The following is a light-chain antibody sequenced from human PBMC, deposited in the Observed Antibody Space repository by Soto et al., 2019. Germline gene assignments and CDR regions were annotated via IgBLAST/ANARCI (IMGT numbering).Light chain of an antibody. J-gene: IGLJ1*01. CDR1: SNDVGGYNY. Sequence: LTQPASVSGSPGQSITISCTGTSNDVGGYNYVSWFQQHPGKAPKLLIFEVSNRPSGVSNRFSGSKSGNTASLTISGLQAEDEADYYCSSFTSTSTFVFGTGTKVTAL. V-gene: IGLV2-14*01. CDR3: SSFTSTSTFV. CDR2: EVS.